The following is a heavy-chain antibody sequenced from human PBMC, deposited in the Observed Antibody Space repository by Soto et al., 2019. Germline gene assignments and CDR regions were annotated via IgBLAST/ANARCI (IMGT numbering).Heavy chain of an antibody. CDR2: ISGSGGST. D-gene: IGHD2-15*01. CDR1: GFTFSSYA. J-gene: IGHJ5*02. CDR3: AKGDYGGYCSGGSCAHWFDP. Sequence: EVQLLESGGGLVQPGGSLRLSCAASGFTFSSYAMSWVRQAPGKGLEWVSAISGSGGSTYYADSVKGRFTISRDNSKNTLYLQMNSRRAEDTAVYYCAKGDYGGYCSGGSCAHWFDPWGQGTLVTVSS. V-gene: IGHV3-23*01.